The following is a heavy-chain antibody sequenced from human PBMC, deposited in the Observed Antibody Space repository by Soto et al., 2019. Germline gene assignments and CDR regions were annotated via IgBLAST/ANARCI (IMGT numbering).Heavy chain of an antibody. CDR3: ARDLIATYYDILTGPRPTYYYGMDV. CDR1: GDSVSSNSAA. Sequence: SQTHSLTCAISGDSVSSNSAAWNWIRQSPSRGLEWLGRTYYRSKWYNDYAVSVKSRITINPDTSKNQFSLQLNSVTPEDTAVYYCARDLIATYYDILTGPRPTYYYGMDVWGQGTPVTDSS. V-gene: IGHV6-1*01. D-gene: IGHD3-9*01. J-gene: IGHJ6*02. CDR2: TYYRSKWYN.